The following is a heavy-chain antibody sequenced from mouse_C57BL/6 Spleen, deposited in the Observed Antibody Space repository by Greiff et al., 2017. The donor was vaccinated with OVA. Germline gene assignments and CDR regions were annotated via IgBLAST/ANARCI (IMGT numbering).Heavy chain of an antibody. V-gene: IGHV1-62-2*01. D-gene: IGHD1-1*01. J-gene: IGHJ2*01. CDR2: FYPGSGSI. CDR3: ARHEGEDYGSSHPYFDY. CDR1: GYTFTEYT. Sequence: VQLQQSGAELVKPGASVKLSCKASGYTFTEYTIHWVKQRSGQGLEWIGWFYPGSGSIKYNEKFKDKATLTADKSSSAVYMELSRLTSEDSAVYFCARHEGEDYGSSHPYFDYWGQGTTLTVSS.